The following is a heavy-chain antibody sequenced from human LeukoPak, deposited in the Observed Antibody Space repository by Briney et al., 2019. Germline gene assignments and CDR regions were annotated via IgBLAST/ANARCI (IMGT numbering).Heavy chain of an antibody. Sequence: PSETLSLTCTVSGGSISSYYWSWIRQPPGKGLEWIGYIYYSGSTNYNPSLKSRVTISVDTSKNQFSLKLSSVTAADTAVYYCARDLIPPGDAFDIWGQGTMVTVSS. D-gene: IGHD3-10*01. CDR1: GGSISSYY. CDR3: ARDLIPPGDAFDI. CDR2: IYYSGST. J-gene: IGHJ3*02. V-gene: IGHV4-59*12.